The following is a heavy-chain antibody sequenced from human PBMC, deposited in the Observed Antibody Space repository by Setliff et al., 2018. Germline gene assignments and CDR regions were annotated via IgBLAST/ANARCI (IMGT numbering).Heavy chain of an antibody. V-gene: IGHV4-34*01. CDR3: ARMSGFLYMDV. J-gene: IGHJ6*03. D-gene: IGHD3-3*01. CDR2: INHSGST. Sequence: SETLSLTCGASGGSFSSYYWSWIRQPPGKGLEWIGEINHSGSTNYNPSLKSRLTISVDTSKNQFSLNLSSVTAADTAVYYCARMSGFLYMDVWGKGTTVTVSS. CDR1: GGSFSSYY.